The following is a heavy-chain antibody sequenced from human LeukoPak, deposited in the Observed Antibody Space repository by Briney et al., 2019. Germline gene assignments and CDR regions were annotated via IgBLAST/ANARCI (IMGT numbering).Heavy chain of an antibody. J-gene: IGHJ4*02. D-gene: IGHD6-19*01. CDR3: ATLRRSGWYIGD. V-gene: IGHV1-2*02. CDR1: GYTFTDYY. CDR2: FNPYSGGT. Sequence: ASVKVSCKASGYTFTDYYIHWVRQATGQGLEWMGWFNPYSGGTNYAEKFQGRVTMTRDTSITTAYMELSSLRSDDTAMYYCATLRRSGWYIGDWGQGALVTVSS.